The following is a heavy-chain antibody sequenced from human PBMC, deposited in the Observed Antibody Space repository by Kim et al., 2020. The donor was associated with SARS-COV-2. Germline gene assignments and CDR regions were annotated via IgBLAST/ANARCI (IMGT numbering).Heavy chain of an antibody. CDR1: GGSISSGGYY. Sequence: SETLSLTCTVSGGSISSGGYYWSWIRQPPGKGLEWIGYIYYSGSTYYNPSLKSRVTISVDTSKNQFSLKLSSVTAADTAVYYCARDAYYYDSSGYYYYFDYWGQGTLVTVSS. CDR2: IYYSGST. J-gene: IGHJ4*02. V-gene: IGHV4-31*03. D-gene: IGHD3-22*01. CDR3: ARDAYYYDSSGYYYYFDY.